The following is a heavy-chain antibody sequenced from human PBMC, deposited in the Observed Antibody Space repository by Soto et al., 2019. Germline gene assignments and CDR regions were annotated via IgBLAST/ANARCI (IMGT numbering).Heavy chain of an antibody. CDR3: ARGLSCISTSCHVGPVDV. Sequence: PGGSLRLSCAASGITFTNYGFNWVRQASGKGLEWVSSITSSGPYTSYADSVRGRFTLSRDNAKNSLYLQMNSLRAEDTAVYYCARGLSCISTSCHVGPVDVWGQGTTVTVSS. CDR1: GITFTNYG. J-gene: IGHJ6*02. D-gene: IGHD2-2*01. CDR2: ITSSGPYT. V-gene: IGHV3-21*04.